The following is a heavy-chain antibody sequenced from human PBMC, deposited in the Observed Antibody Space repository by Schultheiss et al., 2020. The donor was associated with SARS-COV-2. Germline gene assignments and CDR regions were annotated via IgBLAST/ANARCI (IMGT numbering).Heavy chain of an antibody. CDR3: AREPRTVGATGMDV. D-gene: IGHD1-26*01. J-gene: IGHJ6*03. V-gene: IGHV1-69*13. CDR1: GYTFTSYG. CDR2: IIPVFGSA. Sequence: SVKVSCKASGYTFTSYGISWVRQAPGQGLEWMGGIIPVFGSANYAQKFQGRVTITADESTSTAYMELSSLRSEDTAVYYCAREPRTVGATGMDVWGKGTTVTVSS.